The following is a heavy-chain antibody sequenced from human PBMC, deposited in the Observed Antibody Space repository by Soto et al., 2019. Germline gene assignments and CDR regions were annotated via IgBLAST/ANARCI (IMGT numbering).Heavy chain of an antibody. J-gene: IGHJ4*02. V-gene: IGHV4-31*03. D-gene: IGHD5-18*01. Sequence: SETLSLTCTFSVGSISSGGYYCSWIRQHPGKGLEWIGYIYYSGSTYYNPSLKSRVTISVDTSKNQFSLKLSSVTAADTAVYYCAREDTAMVNWGQGTLVIVSS. CDR3: AREDTAMVN. CDR1: VGSISSGGYY. CDR2: IYYSGST.